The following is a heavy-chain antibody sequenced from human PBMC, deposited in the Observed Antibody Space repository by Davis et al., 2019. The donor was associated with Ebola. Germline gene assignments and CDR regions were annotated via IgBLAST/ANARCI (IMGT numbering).Heavy chain of an antibody. CDR2: VSHDGITT. D-gene: IGHD4/OR15-4a*01. Sequence: PAGSLRLSCAASGFSFSSNAMHWVRQAPAKGLEWVAVVSHDGITTYYADSVKGRFTISRDNSRNTLNLQMNSLRAEDTAVYYCARGGVPMVTIDSWGQGTLVTVSS. CDR3: ARGGVPMVTIDS. V-gene: IGHV3-30-3*01. CDR1: GFSFSSNA. J-gene: IGHJ4*02.